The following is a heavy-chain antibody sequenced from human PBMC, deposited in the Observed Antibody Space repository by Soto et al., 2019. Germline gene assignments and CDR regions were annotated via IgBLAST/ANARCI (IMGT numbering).Heavy chain of an antibody. D-gene: IGHD3-22*01. CDR1: GGTFNNYA. J-gene: IGHJ4*02. V-gene: IGHV1-69*13. CDR3: ARGVHYDRSGYYYFY. Sequence: GAAVKVSCKASGGTFNNYAIGWVRQAPGQGLEWMGGIIPIFGTANYAQKFQGRVTITADESTSTAYMELRSLRSEDTAVYYCARGVHYDRSGYYYFYWGQGTLVTVYS. CDR2: IIPIFGTA.